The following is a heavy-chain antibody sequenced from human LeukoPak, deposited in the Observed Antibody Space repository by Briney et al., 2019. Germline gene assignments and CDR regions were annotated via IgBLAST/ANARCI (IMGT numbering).Heavy chain of an antibody. CDR2: MNPNSGNT. CDR1: GYTFTSYD. Sequence: ASVKVSCKASGYTFTSYDINWVRQATGQGLEWMGWMNPNSGNTGYAQKFQGRVTITRNTSISTAYMELSSLRSEDTAVYYCARVVTNSPDAFDIWGQGTMVTVSS. V-gene: IGHV1-8*03. CDR3: ARVVTNSPDAFDI. D-gene: IGHD5-18*01. J-gene: IGHJ3*02.